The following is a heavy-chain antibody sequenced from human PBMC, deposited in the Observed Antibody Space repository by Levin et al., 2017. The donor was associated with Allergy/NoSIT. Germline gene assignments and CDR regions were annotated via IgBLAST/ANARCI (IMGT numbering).Heavy chain of an antibody. D-gene: IGHD4-23*01. J-gene: IGHJ4*02. CDR3: ARRGGGNFDY. Sequence: GGSLRLSCAASGFTFSSYGMHWVRRAPGKGLEWVAVMWYDGTNKYYADSVKGRFTISRDNSKKTLYLQMNSLRAEDTAVYYCARRGGGNFDYWGQGTLVTVSS. CDR2: MWYDGTNK. CDR1: GFTFSSYG. V-gene: IGHV3-33*01.